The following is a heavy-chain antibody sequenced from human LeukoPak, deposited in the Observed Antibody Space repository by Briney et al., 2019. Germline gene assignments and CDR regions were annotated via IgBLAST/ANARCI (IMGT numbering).Heavy chain of an antibody. CDR1: GGSISSYY. D-gene: IGHD6-13*01. J-gene: IGHJ4*02. CDR2: IYYSGST. V-gene: IGHV4-59*01. CDR3: ARYSSSWYGVDY. Sequence: PSETLSLTCTVSGGSISSYYWSWIRQPPGKGLEWIGYIYYSGSTNYNPSLKSRVTISVDTPKNQFSLKLSSVTAADTAVYYCARYSSSWYGVDYWGQGTLVTVSS.